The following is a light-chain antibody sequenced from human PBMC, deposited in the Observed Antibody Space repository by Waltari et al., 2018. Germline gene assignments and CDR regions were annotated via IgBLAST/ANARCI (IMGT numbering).Light chain of an antibody. Sequence: QSVLTQPPSASGTPGQRVTISCSGSSSNIGSNTVNWYLQLPGTAPKLLIYRNDQRPSGVPARFSGSKSGTSASLAISGLQSVDEADYYCAAWDDSLNGPVFGGGTKLTVV. CDR1: SSNIGSNT. V-gene: IGLV1-44*01. CDR2: RND. CDR3: AAWDDSLNGPV. J-gene: IGLJ3*02.